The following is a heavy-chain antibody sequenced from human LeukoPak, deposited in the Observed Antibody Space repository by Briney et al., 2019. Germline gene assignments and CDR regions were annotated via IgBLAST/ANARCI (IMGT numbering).Heavy chain of an antibody. J-gene: IGHJ3*02. V-gene: IGHV5-51*01. Sequence: GESLKIPCKGSGYSFTTYCIGWVRQMPGKGLEWMGVICPRDSHTRYSPSFQGQVTISADKSITTAYSQWSSLKASDTGMYYCARHLVPGLSSPLYIWGQGTMVTVSS. CDR2: ICPRDSHT. D-gene: IGHD3-10*01. CDR1: GYSFTTYC. CDR3: ARHLVPGLSSPLYI.